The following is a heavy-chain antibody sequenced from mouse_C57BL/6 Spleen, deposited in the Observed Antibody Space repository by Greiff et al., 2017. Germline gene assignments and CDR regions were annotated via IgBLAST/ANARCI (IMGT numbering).Heavy chain of an antibody. Sequence: VQLQQPGAELVMPGASVTLSCKASGYTFTSYWMHWVKQRPGQGLEWIGEIDPSDSYTNYNPKLKGKATLPVDKSSSTAYMHLSSLTSEDSAVYHCARREDPDVSYWYFDVWGTGTTVTVSS. V-gene: IGHV1-69*01. CDR2: IDPSDSYT. J-gene: IGHJ1*03. D-gene: IGHD6-2*01. CDR1: GYTFTSYW. CDR3: ARREDPDVSYWYFDV.